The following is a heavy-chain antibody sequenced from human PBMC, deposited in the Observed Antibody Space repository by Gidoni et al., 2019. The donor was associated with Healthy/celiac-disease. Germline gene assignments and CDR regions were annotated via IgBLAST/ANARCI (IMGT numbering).Heavy chain of an antibody. D-gene: IGHD6-13*01. J-gene: IGHJ5*02. V-gene: IGHV4-34*01. CDR1: GGSFSGYY. CDR3: ARGLWVAAAVGAWTQYNWFDP. Sequence: QVQLQQWGAGLLKPSETLSLTCAVYGGSFSGYYWSWIRQPPGKGLEWIGEINHSGSTNYNPSLKSRVTISVDTSKNQFSLKLSSVTAADTAVYYCARGLWVAAAVGAWTQYNWFDPWGQGTLVTVSS. CDR2: INHSGST.